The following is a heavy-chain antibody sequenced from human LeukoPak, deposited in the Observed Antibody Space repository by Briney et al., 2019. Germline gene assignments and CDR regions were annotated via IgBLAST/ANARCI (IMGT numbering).Heavy chain of an antibody. CDR3: ARAEGTTVNHFDY. Sequence: GASVKVSCTASGYSFSSYGISWVRRAPGHGLGWRGWISAYNGNTNYAQKFQGRVTMTRDMSTSTVYMELSSLRSEDTAVYYCARAEGTTVNHFDYWGQGTLVTVSS. J-gene: IGHJ4*02. D-gene: IGHD4-17*01. CDR1: GYSFSSYG. V-gene: IGHV1-18*01. CDR2: ISAYNGNT.